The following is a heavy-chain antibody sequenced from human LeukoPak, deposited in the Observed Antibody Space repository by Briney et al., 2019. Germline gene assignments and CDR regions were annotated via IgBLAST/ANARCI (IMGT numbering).Heavy chain of an antibody. J-gene: IGHJ4*02. CDR3: AKGGRISAAVDF. CDR2: ISWNGASI. CDR1: GFSFDDYP. D-gene: IGHD6-13*01. Sequence: GRSLRLSCAASGFSFDDYPMHWVRQAPGKGLQWVSSISWNGASIGYADSVKGRFTVSRDNAKDSLYLQMSSLTPDDTALYYCAKGGRISAAVDFWGQGTLVTVSS. V-gene: IGHV3-9*01.